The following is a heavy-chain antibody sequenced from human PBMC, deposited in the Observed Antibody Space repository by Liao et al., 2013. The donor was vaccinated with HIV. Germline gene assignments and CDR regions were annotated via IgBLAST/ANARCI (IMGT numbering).Heavy chain of an antibody. D-gene: IGHD6-13*01. J-gene: IGHJ5*02. CDR1: TGSISSPSYY. CDR3: ARGANTSNWFEDWFDP. CDR2: VHTSGTT. V-gene: IGHV4-39*07. Sequence: QLQLQESGPGLVKPSETLSLTCTVSTGSISSPSYYWGWIRQPPGKGLEWIGRVHTSGTTNYNPSVKSRVNILVDTSRNQFSLKLSSVTAADTAVYYCARGANTSNWFEDWFDPWGQGTLVTVSS.